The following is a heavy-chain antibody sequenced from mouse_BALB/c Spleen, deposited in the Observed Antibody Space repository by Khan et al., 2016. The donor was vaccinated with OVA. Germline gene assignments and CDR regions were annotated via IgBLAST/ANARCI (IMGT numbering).Heavy chain of an antibody. D-gene: IGHD2-3*01. V-gene: IGHV14-1*02. CDR1: AFNIKDYY. CDR2: IDPENGDT. J-gene: IGHJ3*01. CDR3: ARDGYSPWFAY. Sequence: EVQLQQSGAELVRPGALVKLSCKASAFNIKDYYMHWVKQKPEQGLEWIGWIDPENGDTIYDPKFQGKASMTADTSSNTAYLQLSSLTSEETAVYYCARDGYSPWFAYWGQGTLVTVSA.